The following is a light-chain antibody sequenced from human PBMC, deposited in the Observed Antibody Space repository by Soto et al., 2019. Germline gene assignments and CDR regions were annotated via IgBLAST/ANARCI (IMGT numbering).Light chain of an antibody. V-gene: IGLV2-23*02. CDR1: SSDVGSYNL. Sequence: QSGLTQPAAVSGSPGQSITISCTGTSSDVGSYNLVSWYQQHPGKAPKLMIYEVSKRPSGVSNRFSGSKSGNTASLTISGLQAEDEADYYCCSYAGSSTVFGTGTKVTVL. J-gene: IGLJ1*01. CDR3: CSYAGSSTV. CDR2: EVS.